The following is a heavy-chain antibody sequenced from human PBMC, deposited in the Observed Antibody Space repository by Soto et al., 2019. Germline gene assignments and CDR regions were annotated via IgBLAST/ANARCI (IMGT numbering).Heavy chain of an antibody. J-gene: IGHJ4*02. CDR2: IYYSGST. V-gene: IGHV4-31*03. CDR3: ARVGSDYDSGTHGY. Sequence: QVQLQESGPGLVKPSQTLSLTCTVSGGSISTGGYYWSWIRQHPGKGLEWIGYIYYSGSTYYNPSLKTRVTISVDTSKNQFSLKLSSVTAADTAVYYCARVGSDYDSGTHGYWGQGTLVTVSS. CDR1: GGSISTGGYY. D-gene: IGHD3-10*01.